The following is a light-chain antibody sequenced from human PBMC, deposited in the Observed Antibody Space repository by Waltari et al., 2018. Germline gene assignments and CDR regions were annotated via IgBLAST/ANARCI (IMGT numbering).Light chain of an antibody. Sequence: SYVLTQPPSVSVAPGQTATIPCGGANTGSHTVHWYQRKPGQAPVVVVYDDSDRPSGIPERFSGSNSGNTATLTISRVEAGDEADYDCQVWDRSSAHRHVVFGGGTKLTVL. J-gene: IGLJ2*01. CDR1: NTGSHT. V-gene: IGLV3-21*02. CDR2: DDS. CDR3: QVWDRSSAHRHVV.